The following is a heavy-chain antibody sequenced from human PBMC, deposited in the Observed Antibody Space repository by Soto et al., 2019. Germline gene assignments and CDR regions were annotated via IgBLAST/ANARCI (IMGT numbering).Heavy chain of an antibody. CDR3: ARDLGSGGGFDP. J-gene: IGHJ5*02. V-gene: IGHV4-4*02. CDR2: IHHSGST. D-gene: IGHD3-10*01. Sequence: SETLSLTCAVSSASISSEQRWSWVRQPPGKGLEWIGEIHHSGSTNNNPSLKSRVTMSVDKSKNQFSLKLSSVTAADTAVYYWARDLGSGGGFDPWGQGTLVTVSS. CDR1: SASISSEQR.